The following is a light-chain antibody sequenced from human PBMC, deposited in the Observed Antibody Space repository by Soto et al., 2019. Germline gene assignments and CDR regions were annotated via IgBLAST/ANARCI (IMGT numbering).Light chain of an antibody. CDR2: AAS. Sequence: DIQLTQSPSFLSASVGDRVTITCRASQGISSYLAWYQQKPGKAPKLLIYAASTLQSGVPSRFSGSGSGTEITLTISSLQPEDFATYYCQQLNSYPALTFGGGTKVDIK. CDR3: QQLNSYPALT. V-gene: IGKV1-9*01. J-gene: IGKJ4*01. CDR1: QGISSY.